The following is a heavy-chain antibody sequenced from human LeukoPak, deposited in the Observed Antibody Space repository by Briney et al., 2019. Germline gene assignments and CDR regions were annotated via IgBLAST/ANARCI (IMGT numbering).Heavy chain of an antibody. CDR1: GFTFSSYA. V-gene: IGHV3-66*01. CDR2: IYGGGST. J-gene: IGHJ4*02. D-gene: IGHD6-19*01. Sequence: EGSLRLSCAASGFTFSSYAMSWVRQAPGKGLEWVSVIYGGGSTYYADSVKGRFTISRDNSKNTLYLQMNSLRAEDTAVYYCARAASVAGTYALNHWGQGTLVTVSS. CDR3: ARAASVAGTYALNH.